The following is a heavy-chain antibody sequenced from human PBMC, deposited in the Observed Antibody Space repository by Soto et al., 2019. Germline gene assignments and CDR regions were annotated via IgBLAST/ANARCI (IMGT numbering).Heavy chain of an antibody. D-gene: IGHD3-22*01. Sequence: SETLSLTCTVSGGSISSYYWSWIRQPPGKGLEWIGYIFYIGSTNYNPSLKSRVTISVDTSKNQFSLKLSSVTAADTAVYYCARVGRKYYYDSSGFQTPYYFDYWGQGTLVTVSS. J-gene: IGHJ4*02. CDR1: GGSISSYY. CDR2: IFYIGST. V-gene: IGHV4-59*01. CDR3: ARVGRKYYYDSSGFQTPYYFDY.